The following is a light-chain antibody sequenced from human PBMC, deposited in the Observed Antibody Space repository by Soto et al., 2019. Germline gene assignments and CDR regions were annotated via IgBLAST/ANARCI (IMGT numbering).Light chain of an antibody. Sequence: DIVLTQSPDSLAVSLGERATINCKSSQSVLYSSNNKNYLALYQQKPGQPPKLLIYGASTRESGVPDRFSGSGSGTDFTLTISSLQAEDLAVYYCQQCYSVPYTFGQGTKLEIK. CDR1: QSVLYSSNNKNY. CDR3: QQCYSVPYT. CDR2: GAS. J-gene: IGKJ2*01. V-gene: IGKV4-1*01.